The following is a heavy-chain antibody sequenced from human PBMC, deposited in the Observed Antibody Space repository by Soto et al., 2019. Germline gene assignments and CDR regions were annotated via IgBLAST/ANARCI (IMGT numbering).Heavy chain of an antibody. CDR2: ISTYNGNT. CDR1: GYTFTDYG. D-gene: IGHD6-19*01. Sequence: ASVKVSCKASGYTFTDYGISWVRQAPGQGFEWMGWISTYNGNTIYAQKIQGRVTMTTDTSTSTAYVELRSLRSDDTAVYYCAREEGISDWHAFDYWGQGTLVTVSS. V-gene: IGHV1-18*04. CDR3: AREEGISDWHAFDY. J-gene: IGHJ4*02.